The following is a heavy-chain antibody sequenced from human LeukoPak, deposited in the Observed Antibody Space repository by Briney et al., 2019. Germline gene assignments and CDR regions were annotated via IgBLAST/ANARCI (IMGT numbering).Heavy chain of an antibody. Sequence: SGGSLRLSCVVSRFTFSNYAMTWVRQAPGKGLEWVSAISGSGGSTYYADSVKGRFTISRDNSKNTLYLQMNSLRAEDTAVYYCTKGGTYYYASSAWEVAFDIWGQGTMVTVSS. J-gene: IGHJ3*02. D-gene: IGHD3-22*01. CDR2: ISGSGGST. V-gene: IGHV3-23*01. CDR3: TKGGTYYYASSAWEVAFDI. CDR1: RFTFSNYA.